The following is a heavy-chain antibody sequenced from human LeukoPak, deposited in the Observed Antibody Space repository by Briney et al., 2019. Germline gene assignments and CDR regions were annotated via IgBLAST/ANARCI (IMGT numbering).Heavy chain of an antibody. CDR1: GYSFTSYW. Sequence: GGSLEISCKGSGYSFTSYWIGWVRELPGKGLEWVGIIYPGNSDTRYSPSFQGQVTISADKSISTAYLQWSSLKASDTAMYYCARLGTYDSNPGGFDYWGQGTLVTISS. CDR3: ARLGTYDSNPGGFDY. J-gene: IGHJ4*02. CDR2: IYPGNSDT. V-gene: IGHV5-51*01. D-gene: IGHD3-22*01.